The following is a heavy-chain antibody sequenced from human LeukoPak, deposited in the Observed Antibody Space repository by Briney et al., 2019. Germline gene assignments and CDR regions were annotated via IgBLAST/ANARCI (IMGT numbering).Heavy chain of an antibody. J-gene: IGHJ3*02. V-gene: IGHV3-23*01. CDR2: ISGSDGRT. CDR1: GFTFDDYG. Sequence: GGSLRLSCAASGFTFDDYGMSWVRQAPGKGLEWVSAISGSDGRTYYADSVKGRFTISRDNSKNTLYLQMSSLRAEDTAVYYCAKDPRPFDAFDIWGQGTMVTVSS. CDR3: AKDPRPFDAFDI.